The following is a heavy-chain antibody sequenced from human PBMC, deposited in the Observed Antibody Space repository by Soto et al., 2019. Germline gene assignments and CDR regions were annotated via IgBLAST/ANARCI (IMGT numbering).Heavy chain of an antibody. J-gene: IGHJ4*02. V-gene: IGHV4-39*01. D-gene: IGHD1-1*01. CDR1: GGSISSSSYY. Sequence: SETLSLTCTVSGGSISSSSYYWGWIRQPPGKGLEWIGSIYYSGSTYYNPSLKSRVTISVDTSKNQFSLKLSSVTAADTAVYYCARTGIPRVNFDYWGQGTLVTVSS. CDR3: ARTGIPRVNFDY. CDR2: IYYSGST.